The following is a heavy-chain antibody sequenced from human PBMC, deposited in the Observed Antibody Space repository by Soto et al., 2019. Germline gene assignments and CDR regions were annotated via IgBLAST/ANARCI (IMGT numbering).Heavy chain of an antibody. CDR2: INHSGST. V-gene: IGHV4-34*01. D-gene: IGHD3-22*01. J-gene: IGHJ4*02. CDR1: GGSFSGYY. CDR3: ARGLRYYYDSSGSPDY. Sequence: QVQLQQWGAGLLKPSETLSLTCAVYGGSFSGYYWSWIRQPPGKGLEWIGEINHSGSTNYNPSLKRRVTISVDTAKIQFSLKLSSVTAADAAVYYCARGLRYYYDSSGSPDYWGQGTLVTVSS.